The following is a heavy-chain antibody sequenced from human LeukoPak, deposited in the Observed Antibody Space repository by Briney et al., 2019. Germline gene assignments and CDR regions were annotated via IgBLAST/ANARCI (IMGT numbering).Heavy chain of an antibody. CDR1: GGSFSGYY. V-gene: IGHV4-34*01. J-gene: IGHJ6*04. CDR3: ARVYDSSGYYWDYYYYGMDV. Sequence: SETLSLTCAVYGGSFSGYYWSWIRQPPGKGLEWIGEINHSGSTNYNPSLKSRVTISVDTSKNQFSLKLSSVTAADTAVYYCARVYDSSGYYWDYYYYGMDVWGKGTTVTVSS. CDR2: INHSGST. D-gene: IGHD3-22*01.